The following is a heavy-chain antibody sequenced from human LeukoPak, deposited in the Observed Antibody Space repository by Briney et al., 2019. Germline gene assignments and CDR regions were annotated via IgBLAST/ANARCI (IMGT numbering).Heavy chain of an antibody. CDR1: GYTFTAYY. V-gene: IGHV1-2*02. CDR2: INPNSGGT. J-gene: IGHJ4*02. Sequence: GASVKVSCKASGYTFTAYYSQWVRQAPGQGLEWMGLINPNSGGTNYAQKFQGRVTMTRDTSISTAYMELSKLTSDDTAVYYCARDKGTLGGDSWGPGTLVTVSS. D-gene: IGHD3-16*01. CDR3: ARDKGTLGGDS.